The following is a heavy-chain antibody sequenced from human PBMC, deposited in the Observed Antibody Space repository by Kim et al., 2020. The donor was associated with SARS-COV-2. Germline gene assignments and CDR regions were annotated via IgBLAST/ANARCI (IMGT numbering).Heavy chain of an antibody. CDR3: VRDRDWDYEILSGSVMSDGPFHF. CDR2: ISSYSGNS. V-gene: IGHV1-18*01. CDR1: GYPFTNYG. J-gene: IGHJ4*02. D-gene: IGHD3-9*01. Sequence: ASVKVSCKTSGYPFTNYGISWVRQAPGQGLEWMGWISSYSGNSNYAQRLQGRLSLTTDVSTRTAYMDLWSLTSDDTAVYYCVRDRDWDYEILSGSVMSDGPFHFWGEGTLVTVSS.